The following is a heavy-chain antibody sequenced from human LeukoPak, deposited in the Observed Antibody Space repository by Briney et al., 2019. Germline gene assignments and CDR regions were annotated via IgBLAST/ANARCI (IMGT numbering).Heavy chain of an antibody. J-gene: IGHJ4*02. CDR1: GFTFSSYA. D-gene: IGHD6-13*01. V-gene: IGHV3-23*01. Sequence: GGSLRLSCAASGFTFSSYAMSWVRQAPGKGLEWVSTISGGGGSTYYADSVEGRFTISRDNSKNTLYLQMNSLRAEDTAVYYCAEAYWYSSSWNFDYWGQGTLVTVSS. CDR3: AEAYWYSSSWNFDY. CDR2: ISGGGGST.